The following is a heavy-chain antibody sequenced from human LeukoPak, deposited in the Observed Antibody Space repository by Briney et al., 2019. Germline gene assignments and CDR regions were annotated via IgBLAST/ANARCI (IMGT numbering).Heavy chain of an antibody. J-gene: IGHJ4*02. V-gene: IGHV3-23*01. CDR1: GFTFSTYS. CDR2: ITGSGTST. CDR3: AKGCTSHYFDC. Sequence: QPGGSLRLSCAASGFTFSTYSMSWVRQAPGKGLEWVSAITGSGTSTYYADSVEGRFTISRDNSKNTLYLQMNSLRAEDTAVYYCAKGCTSHYFDCWGLGTLVTVSS.